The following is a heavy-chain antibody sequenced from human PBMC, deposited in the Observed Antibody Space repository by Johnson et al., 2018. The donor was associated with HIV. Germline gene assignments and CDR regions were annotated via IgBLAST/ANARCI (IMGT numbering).Heavy chain of an antibody. J-gene: IGHJ3*02. CDR1: GFSLSSYA. V-gene: IGHV3-30*04. D-gene: IGHD6-6*01. CDR3: ARGGGYSIAAPSDAFDI. Sequence: QVQLVESGGGLVQPGGSLRLSCAASGFSLSSYAMHWVRQAPGKGLEWVAVISYDGSNKYYADSVKGRFTISRDNSKNTLYLQMNSLRAEDTAVYYCARGGGYSIAAPSDAFDIWGQGTMVTVSS. CDR2: ISYDGSNK.